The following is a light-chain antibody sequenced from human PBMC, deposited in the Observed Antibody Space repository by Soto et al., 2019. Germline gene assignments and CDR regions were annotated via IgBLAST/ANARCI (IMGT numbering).Light chain of an antibody. V-gene: IGKV3-11*02. CDR2: DAS. J-gene: IGKJ4*01. Sequence: EIVVTQSPATLSLSPGERATLSCRTSQSVGSYVAWYQKKPGQAPRLLIYDASNRATGIPARFSGSGSGSDVTLTINSLEPEDFAVYDCQQRSNWPPLTFGGGTKVEIK. CDR1: QSVGSY. CDR3: QQRSNWPPLT.